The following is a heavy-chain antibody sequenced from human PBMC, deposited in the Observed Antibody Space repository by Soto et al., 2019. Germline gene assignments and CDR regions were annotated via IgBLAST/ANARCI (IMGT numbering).Heavy chain of an antibody. V-gene: IGHV1-18*04. CDR3: AREGEYVLRYFDWLPNGPPYYYGMDV. CDR2: ISAYNGNT. CDR1: GYTFTSYG. Sequence: ASVKVSCKASGYTFTSYGISWVRQAPGQGLEWMGWISAYNGNTNYAQKLQGRVTMTTDTSKSTAYMELRSLRSDDTAVYYCAREGEYVLRYFDWLPNGPPYYYGMDVWGKGTTVTSPQ. J-gene: IGHJ6*04. D-gene: IGHD3-9*01.